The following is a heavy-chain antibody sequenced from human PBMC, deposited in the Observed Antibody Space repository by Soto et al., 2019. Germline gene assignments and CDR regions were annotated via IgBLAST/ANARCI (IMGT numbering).Heavy chain of an antibody. CDR2: IIPIFGTA. D-gene: IGHD5-18*01. Sequence: ASVKVSCKASGGTFSSYAISWVRQAPGQGLEWMGGIIPIFGTANYAQKFQGRVTITADESTSTAYMELSSLRSEDTAVYYCAFSGGGYSYTFDYWGQGTLVTVSS. V-gene: IGHV1-69*13. CDR3: AFSGGGYSYTFDY. J-gene: IGHJ4*02. CDR1: GGTFSSYA.